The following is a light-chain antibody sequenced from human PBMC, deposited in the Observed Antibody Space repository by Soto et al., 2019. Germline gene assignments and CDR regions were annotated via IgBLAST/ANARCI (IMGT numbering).Light chain of an antibody. CDR3: SSYTNSNTRV. CDR1: SSDVGGYTY. CDR2: QVS. V-gene: IGLV2-14*01. Sequence: QSALTQPASVSGSPGQSITISCTGTSSDVGGYTYVSWYQQHPGKAPKPMIYQVSNRPSGVSNRFSGSKSGNTASLTISGLQTEDEADYYCSSYTNSNTRVFGGGTKLTVL. J-gene: IGLJ3*02.